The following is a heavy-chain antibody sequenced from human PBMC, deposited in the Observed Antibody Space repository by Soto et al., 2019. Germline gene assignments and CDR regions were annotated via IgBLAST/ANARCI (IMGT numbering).Heavy chain of an antibody. D-gene: IGHD2-2*01. Sequence: SETLSLTCTVSGGSISSGSYYWGWVRQHPGKGLEWIGHISFSGNTYYNPSLNGRLIISLDTSKNQFSLRLSSVTPADTAVYYCARARFCTSTSCYHYFDFWGQGTQVTVSS. CDR1: GGSISSGSYY. CDR2: ISFSGNT. V-gene: IGHV4-31*03. J-gene: IGHJ4*02. CDR3: ARARFCTSTSCYHYFDF.